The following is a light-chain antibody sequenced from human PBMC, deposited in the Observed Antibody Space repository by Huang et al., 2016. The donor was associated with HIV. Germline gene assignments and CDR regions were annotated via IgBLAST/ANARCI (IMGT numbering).Light chain of an antibody. Sequence: EIVMTQSPATLSVSPGERATLSCRASQSVSSNLAWYQQKPGQAPRLLIYGASTRATGSPARLSGSGSGTEFTLTISSLQSEDFAVYYCQQYNNWPPWTFGQGTKVETK. CDR1: QSVSSN. CDR3: QQYNNWPPWT. J-gene: IGKJ1*01. CDR2: GAS. V-gene: IGKV3-15*01.